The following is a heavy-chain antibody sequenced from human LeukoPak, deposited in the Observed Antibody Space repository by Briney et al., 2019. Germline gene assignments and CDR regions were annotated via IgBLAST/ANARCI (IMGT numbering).Heavy chain of an antibody. CDR1: GFTFSSYA. Sequence: PGGSLRLSCAASGFTFSSYAMHWVRQAPGKGLEWVAVISYDGSNKYYADSVKGRFTISRDSSKNTLYLQMNSLRAEDTAVYYCARDQTYSSSSYYYYGMDVWGQGTTVTVSS. V-gene: IGHV3-30-3*01. D-gene: IGHD6-6*01. CDR3: ARDQTYSSSSYYYYGMDV. CDR2: ISYDGSNK. J-gene: IGHJ6*02.